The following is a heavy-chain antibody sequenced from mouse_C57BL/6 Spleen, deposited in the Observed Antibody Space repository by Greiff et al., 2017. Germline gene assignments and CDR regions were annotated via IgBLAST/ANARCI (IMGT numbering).Heavy chain of an antibody. Sequence: QVHVKQPGAELVKPGASVKLSCKASGYTFTSYWMQWVKQRPGQGLEWIGEIDPSDSYTNYNQKFKGKATLTVDTSSSTAYMQLSRLTSEDSAVYYCARGGYYGSSRSNYFDYWGQGTTLTVSS. CDR2: IDPSDSYT. J-gene: IGHJ2*01. D-gene: IGHD1-1*01. CDR1: GYTFTSYW. V-gene: IGHV1-50*01. CDR3: ARGGYYGSSRSNYFDY.